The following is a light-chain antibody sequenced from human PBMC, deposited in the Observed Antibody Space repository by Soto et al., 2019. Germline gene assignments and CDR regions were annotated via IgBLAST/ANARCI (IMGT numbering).Light chain of an antibody. CDR1: RNDIGTYNL. Sequence: QSVLTQPASVSESPGQSISISCGGGRNDIGTYNLVSWYQQHPGKAPKLINYEGNKRPSGVSNRFSGSRSGNTASLTISGLQAEDEADYYCCSYTDGSSLLFGGGTKLTVL. V-gene: IGLV2-23*01. CDR2: EGN. J-gene: IGLJ3*02. CDR3: CSYTDGSSLL.